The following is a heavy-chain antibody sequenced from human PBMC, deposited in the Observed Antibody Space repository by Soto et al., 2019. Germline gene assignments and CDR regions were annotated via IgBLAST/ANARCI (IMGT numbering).Heavy chain of an antibody. V-gene: IGHV3-13*01. Sequence: PGGSLRLSCAASGFTFSSYDMHWVRQATGKGLEWVSAIGTAGDTYYPGSVKGRFTISRENAKNSLYLQMNSLRAEDTAVYYCARDPIDSSSWQYGMDVWGQGITVSVPS. CDR3: ARDPIDSSSWQYGMDV. D-gene: IGHD6-13*01. J-gene: IGHJ6*02. CDR2: IGTAGDT. CDR1: GFTFSSYD.